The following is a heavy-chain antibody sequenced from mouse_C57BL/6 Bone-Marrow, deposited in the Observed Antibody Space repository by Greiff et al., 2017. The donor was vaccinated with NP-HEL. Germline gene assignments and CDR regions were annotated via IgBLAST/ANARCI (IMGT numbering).Heavy chain of an antibody. J-gene: IGHJ4*01. CDR3: ARDWAGDY. CDR1: GYSFTGYY. Sequence: EVQLQQSGPELVKPGASVKISCKASGYSFTGYYMNWVKQSPGKSLEWIGEINPSTGGTTYNQKFKAKATLTVDKSSSTAYMQLKSLTSEDSAVYYCARDWAGDYWGQGTSVTVSS. D-gene: IGHD3-3*01. V-gene: IGHV1-42*01. CDR2: INPSTGGT.